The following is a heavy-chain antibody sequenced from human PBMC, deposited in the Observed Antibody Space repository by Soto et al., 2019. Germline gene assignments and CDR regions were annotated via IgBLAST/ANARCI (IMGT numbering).Heavy chain of an antibody. CDR3: KKDPHGGIIPPTHAH. CDR2: INGGDDSK. Sequence: PGGSLRLSCAVSGFTFRSSPMSWVRRAPGKGLEWVSGINGGDDSKHYAESVRGRFTITRDNSKNTLLLQMNSLRDEDTAIYYCKKDPHGGIIPPTHAHGGQGTQVPVPS. D-gene: IGHD3-16*01. V-gene: IGHV3-23*01. CDR1: GFTFRSSP. J-gene: IGHJ4*02.